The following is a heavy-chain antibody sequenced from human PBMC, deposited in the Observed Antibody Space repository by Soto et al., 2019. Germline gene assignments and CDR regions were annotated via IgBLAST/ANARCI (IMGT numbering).Heavy chain of an antibody. CDR1: GYIFNDYY. CDR2: IKPNSGDT. J-gene: IGHJ4*02. Sequence: QVQLVQSGAEVKKPGASVKVSCKASGYIFNDYYMHWVRQAPGQGLEWMGWIKPNSGDTKYAQKFQDRVTMTRDTSISTAYMELSRLRSDDTAVYYCRRGEDRGEPFDNWGQGTLVIVSS. D-gene: IGHD2-15*01. CDR3: RRGEDRGEPFDN. V-gene: IGHV1-2*02.